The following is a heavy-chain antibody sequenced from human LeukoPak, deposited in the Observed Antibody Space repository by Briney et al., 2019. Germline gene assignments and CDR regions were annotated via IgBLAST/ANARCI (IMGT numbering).Heavy chain of an antibody. CDR3: AREIAAAGFYFDY. V-gene: IGHV3-33*01. D-gene: IGHD6-13*01. J-gene: IGHJ4*02. CDR2: IWYDGSNK. CDR1: GFTFSSYG. Sequence: PGRSLRLSCAASGFTFSSYGMHWVRQAPGKGLEWVAVIWYDGSNKYYADSVKGRFTISRDNSKNTLYLQMNSLRAEDTAVYYCAREIAAAGFYFDYWGQGTLVTVSS.